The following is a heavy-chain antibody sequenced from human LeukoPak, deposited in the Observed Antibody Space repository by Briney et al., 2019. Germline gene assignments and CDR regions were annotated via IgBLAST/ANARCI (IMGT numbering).Heavy chain of an antibody. Sequence: EASVTVSCKAYGGTFSSYAISWVRQAPGQWLEWMGGIIPIFGTANYAQKFQGRVTITADRSTSTAYMELSSLRSEDTAVYYCVCYYGSGSYQKYYFDYWGQGTLVTVSS. V-gene: IGHV1-69*06. J-gene: IGHJ4*02. CDR3: VCYYGSGSYQKYYFDY. CDR2: IIPIFGTA. D-gene: IGHD3-10*01. CDR1: GGTFSSYA.